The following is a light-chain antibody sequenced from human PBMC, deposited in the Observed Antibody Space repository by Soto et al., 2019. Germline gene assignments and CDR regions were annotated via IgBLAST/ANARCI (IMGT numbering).Light chain of an antibody. CDR2: GAS. V-gene: IGKV3-11*01. J-gene: IGKJ2*01. CDR1: QSVGPY. CDR3: QHRDNWSYI. Sequence: EIVLTQSPATLTLSPGERATLSCRASQSVGPYVSWFQQKPGHPPRLLISGASNRAAGIPARFSGSGSGTDYTLTISSLEAEDFAVYYCQHRDNWSYIFGQGTKVDIK.